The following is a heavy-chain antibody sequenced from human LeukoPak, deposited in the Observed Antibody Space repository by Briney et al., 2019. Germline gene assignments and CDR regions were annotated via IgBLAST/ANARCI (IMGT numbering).Heavy chain of an antibody. CDR3: ARVGASYVGNYYMDV. D-gene: IGHD3-10*02. CDR1: GYSISSGYY. J-gene: IGHJ6*03. CDR2: IYHSGNT. V-gene: IGHV4-38-2*01. Sequence: SETLSLTCALSGYSISSGYYWGWTRQPPGKGLEWIGGIYHSGNTYYNPSLKSRVTISLDTSKNQFSLKLSSVTSADTAVYYCARVGASYVGNYYMDVWGEGTTVTVTS.